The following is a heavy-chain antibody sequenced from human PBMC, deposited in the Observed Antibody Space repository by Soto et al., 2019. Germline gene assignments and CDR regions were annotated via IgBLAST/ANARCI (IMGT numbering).Heavy chain of an antibody. Sequence: QVQLVQSGAEVKKPGSSVKVSCKASGGTFSSYAISWVRQAPGQGLEWMGGLIPIFGTANYAQKFQGRVTITADESPGTAYMELSSLRCEDTAVYYCARAPDSSSWPYYYGMDVWGQGTTVTVSS. CDR1: GGTFSSYA. V-gene: IGHV1-69*01. D-gene: IGHD6-13*01. J-gene: IGHJ6*02. CDR2: LIPIFGTA. CDR3: ARAPDSSSWPYYYGMDV.